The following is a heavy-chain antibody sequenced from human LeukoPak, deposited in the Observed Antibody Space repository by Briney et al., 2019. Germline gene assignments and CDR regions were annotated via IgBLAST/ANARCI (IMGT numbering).Heavy chain of an antibody. CDR3: ARTIGSDYADY. J-gene: IGHJ4*02. D-gene: IGHD4-17*01. CDR1: GYSMTSGYY. CDR2: IYHRGST. V-gene: IGHV4-38-2*01. Sequence: PSETLSLTCSFSGYSMTSGYYWGWIRQPPGKGLEWIGTIYHRGSTYYNPSLRSRVTILLDTSENQFSLKLNSVTAADTAVYYCARTIGSDYADYWGQGILVTVSS.